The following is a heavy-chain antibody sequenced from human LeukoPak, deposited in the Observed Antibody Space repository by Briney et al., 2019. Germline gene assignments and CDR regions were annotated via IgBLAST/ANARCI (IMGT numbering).Heavy chain of an antibody. CDR3: ARTPIAAAGTIFDF. V-gene: IGHV1-18*04. D-gene: IGHD6-13*01. Sequence: ASVKVSCKASGYTFTSYGSSWVRQAPGQGLEWMGWISAYNGNTNYAQKPQGRVTMTTDTSTSTAYMELRSLRSDDTAVYYCARTPIAAAGTIFDFWGQGTLVTVSS. CDR2: ISAYNGNT. CDR1: GYTFTSYG. J-gene: IGHJ4*02.